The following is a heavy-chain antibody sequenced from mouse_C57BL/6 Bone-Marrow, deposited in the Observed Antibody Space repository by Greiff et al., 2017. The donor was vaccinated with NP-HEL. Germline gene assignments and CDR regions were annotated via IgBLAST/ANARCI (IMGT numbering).Heavy chain of an antibody. J-gene: IGHJ4*01. V-gene: IGHV7-1*01. D-gene: IGHD1-1*02. Sequence: EVKLMESGGGLVQSGRSLRLSCATSGFTFSDFYMEWVRQAPGKGLEWIAASRNKANDYTTEYSASVKGRFIVSRDTSQSILYLQMNALRAEDTAIYYCARVWYYYAMDYWGQGTSVTVSS. CDR3: ARVWYYYAMDY. CDR2: SRNKANDYTT. CDR1: GFTFSDFY.